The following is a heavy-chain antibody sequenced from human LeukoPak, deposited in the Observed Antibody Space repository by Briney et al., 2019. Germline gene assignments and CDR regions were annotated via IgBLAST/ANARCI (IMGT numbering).Heavy chain of an antibody. D-gene: IGHD2-8*01. V-gene: IGHV4-39*01. CDR2: IYYSGST. Sequence: SETLSLTCTVSGGSISSSSYYWGWIRQPPGKGLEWIGSIYYSGSTYYNPSLKSRVTISVDTSKNQFSLKLSSVTAADTAVYYCARVLNGHFDYWGQGTLVTVSS. CDR1: GGSISSSSYY. CDR3: ARVLNGHFDY. J-gene: IGHJ4*02.